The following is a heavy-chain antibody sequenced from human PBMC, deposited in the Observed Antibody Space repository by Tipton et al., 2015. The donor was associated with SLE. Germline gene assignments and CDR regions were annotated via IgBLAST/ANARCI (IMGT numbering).Heavy chain of an antibody. CDR3: ARVRVDTAMGVFDF. V-gene: IGHV1-18*01. CDR2: ISTYNGNT. D-gene: IGHD5-18*01. CDR1: GYTFTTYG. Sequence: QLVQSGVEVKKPGASVRVSCKASGYTFTTYGISWVRQAPGQGLEWMGWISTYNGNTNYAQKLQGRVTMTRNTSISTAYMEVSSLRSDDTAIYYCARVRVDTAMGVFDFWGQGTLVTVSS. J-gene: IGHJ4*02.